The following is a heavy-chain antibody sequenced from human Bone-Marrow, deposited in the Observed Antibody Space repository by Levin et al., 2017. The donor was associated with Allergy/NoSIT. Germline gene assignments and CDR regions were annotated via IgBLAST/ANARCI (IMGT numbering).Heavy chain of an antibody. Sequence: GESLKISCEASGFTFSSYWMHWVRQVPGKGLVWVSRIDSDGSGTVYADSVKGRFTISRDNAKNTLYLQMNSLRAEDTAVYYCVRQFLRGMDVWGQGTTVTVSS. V-gene: IGHV3-74*01. D-gene: IGHD3-3*01. CDR3: VRQFLRGMDV. J-gene: IGHJ6*02. CDR2: IDSDGSGT. CDR1: GFTFSSYW.